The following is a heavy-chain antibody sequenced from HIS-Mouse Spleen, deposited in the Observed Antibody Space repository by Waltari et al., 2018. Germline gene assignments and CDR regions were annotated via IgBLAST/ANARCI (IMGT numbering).Heavy chain of an antibody. J-gene: IGHJ3*02. Sequence: EVQLVESGGGLVQPGGSLGRSCAASGFTFSSDWTHLVRQAPGKGLVGVSRIKVEGSSTSYADSVKGRFTISRDNAKNTLYLQMNSLRAEDTAVYYCAREHSSSSDAFDIWGQGTMVTVSS. CDR1: GFTFSSDW. D-gene: IGHD6-6*01. V-gene: IGHV3-74*01. CDR3: AREHSSSSDAFDI. CDR2: IKVEGSST.